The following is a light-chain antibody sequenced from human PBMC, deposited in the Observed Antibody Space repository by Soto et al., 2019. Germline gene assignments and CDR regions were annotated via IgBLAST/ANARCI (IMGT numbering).Light chain of an antibody. CDR1: QGIRKD. J-gene: IGKJ4*01. CDR3: LQTFAYPLT. V-gene: IGKV1-6*01. CDR2: GAS. Sequence: IQMTQSPSSLSASEGDRVTITCRASQGIRKDLGWYQQKPGKAPKLLIYGASSLQSGVPSRFSGSVSGTDFNFTVSSLEPEDFGTYYCLQTFAYPLTFGGGTKVDIK.